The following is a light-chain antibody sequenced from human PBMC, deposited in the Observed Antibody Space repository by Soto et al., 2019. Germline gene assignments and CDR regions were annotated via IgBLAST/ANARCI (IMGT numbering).Light chain of an antibody. J-gene: IGLJ3*02. Sequence: QSVLTQPPSASGTPGQRVTISCSGSSSNIGRNAVNWYQQLPGAAPKLLIYSHDQRPSGVPDRFSGSKSGTSASLAISGLQSEDEAYYYCVAWDDSLKGPVFGGGTQLTVL. V-gene: IGLV1-44*01. CDR3: VAWDDSLKGPV. CDR2: SHD. CDR1: SSNIGRNA.